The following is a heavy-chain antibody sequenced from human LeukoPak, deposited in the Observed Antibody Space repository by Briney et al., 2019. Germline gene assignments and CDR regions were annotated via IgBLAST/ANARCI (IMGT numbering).Heavy chain of an antibody. CDR1: GGSISSGGYY. D-gene: IGHD2-2*01. Sequence: PSQTLSLTCTVSGGSISSGGYYWSWIRQPLGKGLEWIGYIYHSGSTYYNPSLKSRVTISVDRSKNQFSLKLSSVTAADTAVYYCARSGIVVVPAAWAGSWFDPWGQGTLVTVSS. CDR3: ARSGIVVVPAAWAGSWFDP. V-gene: IGHV4-30-2*01. J-gene: IGHJ5*02. CDR2: IYHSGST.